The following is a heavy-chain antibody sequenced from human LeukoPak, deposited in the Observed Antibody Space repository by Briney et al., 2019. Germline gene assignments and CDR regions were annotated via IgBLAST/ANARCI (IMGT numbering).Heavy chain of an antibody. CDR2: MNPNSGNT. J-gene: IGHJ6*02. V-gene: IGHV1-8*01. CDR3: ARVRVPRYFDWLFAYYYYGMDV. Sequence: ASVKVSYKASGYTFTSYDINWVRQATGPGLEWMGWMNPNSGNTGYAQKFQGRVTMTRNTSISTAYMELSSLRSEDTAVYYCARVRVPRYFDWLFAYYYYGMDVWGQGTTVTVSS. CDR1: GYTFTSYD. D-gene: IGHD3-9*01.